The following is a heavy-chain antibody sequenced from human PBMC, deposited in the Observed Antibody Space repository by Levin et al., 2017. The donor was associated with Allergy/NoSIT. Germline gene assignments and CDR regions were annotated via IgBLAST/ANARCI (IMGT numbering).Heavy chain of an antibody. CDR1: GYSISSGYY. V-gene: IGHV4-38-2*01. J-gene: IGHJ4*02. CDR3: ARAPDYYDTLRD. Sequence: SCAVSGYSISSGYYWGWVRQPPGKGLEWIGTFSHTGSFYYNPSLKSRVTISLDTSKNHFSLRLSSVTAADTAMYYCARAPDYYDTLRDWGQGTLVTVSS. CDR2: FSHTGSF. D-gene: IGHD3-22*01.